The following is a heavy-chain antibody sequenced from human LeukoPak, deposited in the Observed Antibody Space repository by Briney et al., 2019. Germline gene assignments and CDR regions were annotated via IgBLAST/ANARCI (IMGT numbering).Heavy chain of an antibody. V-gene: IGHV5-51*01. CDR3: VRHGLGSSWFGFDN. Sequence: GGSLKIPCKGSGYSFTSYWIAWVPQMPGKGLEWMGIIYPNDSDTRYSPSFQGQVTTSAETSISTGYLKWSSLKASDSAMYYCVRHGLGSSWFGFDNWGQGTLVTVSS. CDR1: GYSFTSYW. J-gene: IGHJ4*02. CDR2: IYPNDSDT. D-gene: IGHD6-13*01.